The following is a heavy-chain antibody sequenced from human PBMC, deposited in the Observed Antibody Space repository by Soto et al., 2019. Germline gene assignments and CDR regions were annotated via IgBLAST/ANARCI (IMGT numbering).Heavy chain of an antibody. CDR2: ISVDNGNT. CDR1: GYTFTNNG. CDR3: ARDGARVHGECDY. V-gene: IGHV1-18*01. D-gene: IGHD1-1*01. J-gene: IGHJ4*02. Sequence: QVQLVQSGAEVKKPGASVKVSCKASGYTFTNNGISWVRQAPGQGLEWRGWISVDNGNTNYAQKLQGRVTMTTDTPTTTAYMELRSLTSDDTAVYYCARDGARVHGECDYWGQGTLVTVSS.